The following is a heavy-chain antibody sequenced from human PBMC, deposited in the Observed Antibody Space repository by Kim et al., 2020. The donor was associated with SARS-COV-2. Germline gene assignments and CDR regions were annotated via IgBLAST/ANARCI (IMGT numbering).Heavy chain of an antibody. CDR2: ISGSGGST. CDR1: GFTFSSYA. V-gene: IGHV3-23*01. CDR3: ACEGGLPGDFDWLFPDY. Sequence: GGSLRLSCAASGFTFSSYAMSWVRQAPGKGLEWVSAISGSGGSTYYADSVKGRFTISRDNSKNTLYLQMNSLRAEDTAVYYCACEGGLPGDFDWLFPDYWGQGTLVTVSS. J-gene: IGHJ4*02. D-gene: IGHD3-9*01.